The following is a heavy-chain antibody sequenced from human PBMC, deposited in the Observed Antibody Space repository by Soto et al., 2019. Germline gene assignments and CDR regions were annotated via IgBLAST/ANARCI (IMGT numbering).Heavy chain of an antibody. D-gene: IGHD2-15*01. CDR1: GGTFSTYT. CDR3: AGGMCFGGSCYLDV. CDR2: ISPGIDIR. V-gene: IGHV1-69*04. Sequence: QVQLVQSGAEVKKPGSSVKVSCKASGGTFSTYTLYWVRQAPGQGLEWMGGISPGIDIRDYAQKFKGRVTITADKSTSKVYMQLRTLISEATALYSCAGGMCFGGSCYLDVWGQGTLVTVSS. J-gene: IGHJ4*02.